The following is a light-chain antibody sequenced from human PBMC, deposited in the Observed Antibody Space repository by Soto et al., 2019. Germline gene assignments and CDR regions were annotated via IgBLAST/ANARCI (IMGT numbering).Light chain of an antibody. J-gene: IGKJ4*01. V-gene: IGKV1-5*03. Sequence: DIQRTQSPSTLSASVGDRVTITCRASQSISSWLAWYPQRPGKAPKLLIYKPSSLESGVPSRFSGSGSGTEFTLTISSLQPDDFATYYCQQYNSYPLTFGGGTEVEIK. CDR2: KPS. CDR3: QQYNSYPLT. CDR1: QSISSW.